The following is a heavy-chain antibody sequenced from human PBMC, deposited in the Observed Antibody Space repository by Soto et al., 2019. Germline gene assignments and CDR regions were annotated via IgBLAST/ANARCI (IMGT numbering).Heavy chain of an antibody. Sequence: EVQLVESGGGLVKPGGSLRLSCAASGFSFSNYAMNWVRQAPGEGLEWVSSISSSSTYIYYADSIQGRFTLSRDNARNSLSLQLRSLRVEDTAVYYCARGYRGVPSQYEVNDAFDIWGQGTVVTVSS. CDR3: ARGYRGVPSQYEVNDAFDI. CDR1: GFSFSNYA. J-gene: IGHJ3*02. V-gene: IGHV3-21*01. CDR2: ISSSSTYI. D-gene: IGHD3-10*01.